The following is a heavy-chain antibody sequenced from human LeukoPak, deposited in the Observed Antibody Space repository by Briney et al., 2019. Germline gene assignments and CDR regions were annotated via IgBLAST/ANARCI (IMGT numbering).Heavy chain of an antibody. J-gene: IGHJ3*02. CDR3: ARDGVGADPGDAFDI. D-gene: IGHD1-26*01. CDR2: ISISGDIV. V-gene: IGHV3-48*01. CDR1: GFTFSGAS. Sequence: GGSLRLSCAASGFTFSGASMNWVRQAPGKGLEWISYISISGDIVYYADSVKGRFTISRDNAKNSLWLQMNSLRAEGTAVYYCARDGVGADPGDAFDIWGQGTMVTVSS.